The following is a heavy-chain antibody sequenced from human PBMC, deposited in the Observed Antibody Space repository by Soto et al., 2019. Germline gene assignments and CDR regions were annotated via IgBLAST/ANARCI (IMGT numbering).Heavy chain of an antibody. Sequence: QAQLVKSGPEVKKPGASVKVSCKASGYRFTSYGISWVRKAPGQGLEWLGWISAYDDNTKYAQTLQGRVSMSTDTSTTTAYMELRSLRSDDTAMYYCARGGYYDSSGSRNYHYYGMNVWGQGTTVTVSS. CDR3: ARGGYYDSSGSRNYHYYGMNV. D-gene: IGHD3-22*01. CDR2: ISAYDDNT. V-gene: IGHV1-18*01. CDR1: GYRFTSYG. J-gene: IGHJ6*02.